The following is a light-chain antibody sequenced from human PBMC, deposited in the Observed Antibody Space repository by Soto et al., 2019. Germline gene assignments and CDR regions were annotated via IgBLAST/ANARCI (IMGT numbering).Light chain of an antibody. CDR2: AAS. CDR3: QQCYTFPWT. Sequence: DIRLTQSPSFLSASVGDRVTITCRASQGISSYFAWYQQKPGEAPKLLIYAASTLQSEVPARFGGSGSGTECTLTISGLQPEDFATEYSQQCYTFPWTFGQGNKVESK. V-gene: IGKV1-9*01. CDR1: QGISSY. J-gene: IGKJ1*01.